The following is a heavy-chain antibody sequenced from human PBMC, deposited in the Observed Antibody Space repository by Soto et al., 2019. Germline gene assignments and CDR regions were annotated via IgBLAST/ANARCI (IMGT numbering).Heavy chain of an antibody. CDR2: ISSRSSYI. CDR1: GFTFSSYS. V-gene: IGHV3-21*01. D-gene: IGHD5-12*01. CDR3: AREKGLRFCLPDY. Sequence: EVQLVESGGGLVKPGGSQRLSCAASGFTFSSYSMNWVRQAPGKGLEWVSSISSRSSYIYYADSVKGRFTISRDNAKNSLYLQMNSLRAEDTAVYYCAREKGLRFCLPDYWGQGTLVTVSS. J-gene: IGHJ4*02.